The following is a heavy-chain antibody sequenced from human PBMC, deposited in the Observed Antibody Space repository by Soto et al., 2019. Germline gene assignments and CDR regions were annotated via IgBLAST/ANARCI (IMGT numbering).Heavy chain of an antibody. V-gene: IGHV4-59*01. CDR3: AREAYRAKGVCSLDV. D-gene: IGHD2-8*01. Sequence: SETLSLTCTVSGDSISAYSWSWVRQPPGKGLEWIGNIHYNGNTKYNPSLKSRVTMSVDTSKNQFSLKLISVTAADTAKYFCAREAYRAKGVCSLDVWGQGTTVTVSS. CDR2: IHYNGNT. CDR1: GDSISAYS. J-gene: IGHJ6*02.